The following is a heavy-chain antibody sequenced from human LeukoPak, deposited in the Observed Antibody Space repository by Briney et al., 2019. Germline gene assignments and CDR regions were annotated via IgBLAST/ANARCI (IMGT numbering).Heavy chain of an antibody. Sequence: SQTLSLTCTVSGGSINNGGYYWSWIRQHPGKGLEWIGYVYNGGGTKYNPSLRGRVTISVDTSKGHLFLRLTSVTAADAAVYYCASQVAGSSSQNWGQGTLVTVSS. D-gene: IGHD6-6*01. J-gene: IGHJ4*02. V-gene: IGHV4-61*03. CDR1: GGSINNGGYY. CDR2: VYNGGGT. CDR3: ASQVAGSSSQN.